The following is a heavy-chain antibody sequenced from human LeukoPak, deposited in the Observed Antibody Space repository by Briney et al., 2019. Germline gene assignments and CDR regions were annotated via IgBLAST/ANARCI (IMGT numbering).Heavy chain of an antibody. CDR1: GGTFSSYA. Sequence: SVKVSCKASGGTFSSYAISWVRQAPGQGLEWMGGIIPIFGTANYAQKFQGRVTITADESTSTAYMELSSLRSEDTAVYYCARDRRGYYDSSGYYNTFDYWGQGTLVTVSS. V-gene: IGHV1-69*13. D-gene: IGHD3-22*01. CDR3: ARDRRGYYDSSGYYNTFDY. CDR2: IIPIFGTA. J-gene: IGHJ4*02.